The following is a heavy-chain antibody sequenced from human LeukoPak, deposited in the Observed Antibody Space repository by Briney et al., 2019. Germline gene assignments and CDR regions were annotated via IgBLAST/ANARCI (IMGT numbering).Heavy chain of an antibody. Sequence: GGSLRLSCAASGFTFSSYSMSWVRQAPGKGLEWVSSISSSKTYIYYADSVKGRFTISRDNVKNSLYLQMNSLRAEDTAVYYCARVTSGITGGTYYYYYMDVWGKGTTVTVSS. CDR3: ARVTSGITGGTYYYYYMDV. CDR2: ISSSKTYI. CDR1: GFTFSSYS. J-gene: IGHJ6*03. V-gene: IGHV3-21*01. D-gene: IGHD6-13*01.